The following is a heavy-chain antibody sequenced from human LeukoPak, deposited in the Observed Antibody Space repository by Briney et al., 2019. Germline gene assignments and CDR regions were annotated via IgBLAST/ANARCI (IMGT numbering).Heavy chain of an antibody. CDR1: GGSVSSGSHY. V-gene: IGHV4-61*03. CDR2: IYHSGGT. CDR3: STIHATGYSSLFDY. Sequence: SETLSLTCTVSGGSVSSGSHYGSWIRQPPGKGLEWIGYIYHSGGTNYNSSRKSRVTMSVDTSKNHFSLKLRSVTAADTAVYYCSTIHATGYSSLFDYWGQGTLVTVSS. J-gene: IGHJ4*02. D-gene: IGHD3-9*01.